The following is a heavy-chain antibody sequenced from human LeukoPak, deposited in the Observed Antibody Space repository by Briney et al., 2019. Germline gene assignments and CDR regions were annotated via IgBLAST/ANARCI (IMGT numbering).Heavy chain of an antibody. V-gene: IGHV4-34*01. CDR2: INHSGST. CDR1: GGSFSGYY. CDR3: ARALDCSGGSCYRLDY. J-gene: IGHJ4*02. D-gene: IGHD2-15*01. Sequence: SETLSLTCAVYGGSFSGYYWSWIRQPPGKGLEWIREINHSGSTNYNPSLKSRVTISVDTSKNQFSLKLSSVTAADTAVYYCARALDCSGGSCYRLDYWGQGTLVTVSS.